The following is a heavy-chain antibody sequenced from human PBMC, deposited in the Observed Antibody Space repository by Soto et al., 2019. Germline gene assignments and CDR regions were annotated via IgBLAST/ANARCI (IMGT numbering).Heavy chain of an antibody. V-gene: IGHV4-4*02. CDR3: ARDSTLGYYYDSSGYLFDY. D-gene: IGHD3-22*01. CDR2: IYHSGST. Sequence: SETLSLTCAVSGGSISSSNWWSWVRQPPGKGLEWIGEIYHSGSTNYNPSLKSRVTISVDKSKNQFSLKLSSVTAADTAVYYCARDSTLGYYYDSSGYLFDYWGQGTLVTVSS. CDR1: GGSISSSNW. J-gene: IGHJ4*02.